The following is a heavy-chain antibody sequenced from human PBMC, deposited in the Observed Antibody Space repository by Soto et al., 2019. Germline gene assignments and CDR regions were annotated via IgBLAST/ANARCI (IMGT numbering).Heavy chain of an antibody. CDR3: TTGSVEGV. J-gene: IGHJ6*02. D-gene: IGHD2-15*01. Sequence: DVQLVESGGGLVKPGGSLRLSCAASGFTFYNSWMNWVRQAPGKGLEWVGRIKRNSDGGRTDYAAPVKGRFTISRDESENTLYLQMNSLKTEDTAVYYCTTGSVEGVWGQGTTVSVSS. V-gene: IGHV3-15*07. CDR2: IKRNSDGGRT. CDR1: GFTFYNSW.